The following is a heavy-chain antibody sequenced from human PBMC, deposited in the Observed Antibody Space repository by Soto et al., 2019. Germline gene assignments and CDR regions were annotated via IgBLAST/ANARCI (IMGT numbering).Heavy chain of an antibody. V-gene: IGHV1-18*04. Sequence: GASVKVSFKASGYTFTDYYVHWVRQAPGQGLEWMGWISAYNGNTNYAQKLQGRVTMTTDTSTSTAYMELRSLRSDDTAVYYCARDSSTDYDILTGYSFDYWGQGTLVTAPQ. D-gene: IGHD3-9*01. CDR3: ARDSSTDYDILTGYSFDY. CDR1: GYTFTDYY. CDR2: ISAYNGNT. J-gene: IGHJ4*02.